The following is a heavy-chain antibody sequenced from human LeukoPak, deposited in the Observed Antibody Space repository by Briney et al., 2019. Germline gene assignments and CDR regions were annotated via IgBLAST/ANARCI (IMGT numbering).Heavy chain of an antibody. D-gene: IGHD6-19*01. CDR3: ARRESSGSIDY. Sequence: GESLKISCKGSGYSFTNYWIGWVRQVPGKGLEWMGIIQPGDSDTRYSPSFQGQVAISADKSIGTAYLQWSGLKASDTAMYYCARRESSGSIDYWGQGTLVTVSS. V-gene: IGHV5-51*01. CDR1: GYSFTNYW. CDR2: IQPGDSDT. J-gene: IGHJ4*02.